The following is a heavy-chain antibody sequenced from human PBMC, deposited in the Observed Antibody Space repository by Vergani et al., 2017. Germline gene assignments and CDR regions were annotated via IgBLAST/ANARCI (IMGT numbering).Heavy chain of an antibody. D-gene: IGHD2-8*01. CDR3: ARSCGTNTCSNAGTQYYYYYYLDI. V-gene: IGHV1-2*02. CDR2: ISPNSGGT. CDR1: GYTFTGYY. Sequence: QVQLVQSVTEVEKPGASVKVSCKASGYTFTGYYIHWVRQAPGQDLECMGWISPNSGGTNYAQKFQGRVTMTRDTSISTAYMELSRQRSDDTAVYYCARSCGTNTCSNAGTQYYYYYYLDIWGKGTTVTVSS. J-gene: IGHJ6*03.